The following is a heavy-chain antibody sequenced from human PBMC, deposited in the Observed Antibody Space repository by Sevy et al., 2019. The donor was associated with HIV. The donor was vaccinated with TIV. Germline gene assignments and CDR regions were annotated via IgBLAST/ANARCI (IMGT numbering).Heavy chain of an antibody. CDR3: AKNTAADGVGGFDY. D-gene: IGHD6-13*01. CDR2: IQYDGNNK. Sequence: GGSLRLSCAASGFTFSHYGMHWVRQAPGKGLEWVTFIQYDGNNKYYADSVKGRFTISRDNSKNMFFLQMNDLRAEDTALYYCAKNTAADGVGGFDYWGQGALVTVSS. J-gene: IGHJ4*02. V-gene: IGHV3-30*02. CDR1: GFTFSHYG.